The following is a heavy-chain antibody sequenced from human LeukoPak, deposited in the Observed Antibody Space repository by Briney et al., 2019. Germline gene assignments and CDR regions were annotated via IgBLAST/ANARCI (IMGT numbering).Heavy chain of an antibody. CDR3: ARADGYNSGFDY. Sequence: SETLSLTCAVYGGSFSGYYWSWIRQPPGKGLEWIGEINHSGSTNYNPSLKSRVTIPVDTSKNQFSLKLSSVTAADTAVYYCARADGYNSGFDYWGQGTLVTVSS. CDR1: GGSFSGYY. J-gene: IGHJ4*02. CDR2: INHSGST. V-gene: IGHV4-34*01. D-gene: IGHD5-24*01.